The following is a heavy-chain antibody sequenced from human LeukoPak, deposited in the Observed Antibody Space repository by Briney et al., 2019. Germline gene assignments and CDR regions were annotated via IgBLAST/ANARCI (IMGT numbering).Heavy chain of an antibody. CDR3: ARDLGSGLNP. V-gene: IGHV4-30-2*01. D-gene: IGHD6-19*01. J-gene: IGHJ3*01. Sequence: SETLSLTCTVSGGSISSGGYYWSWIRQPPGKGLEWIGYIYHNGSTYYNPSLKSRVTISVDRSKSQFSLKLSSVTAADTAVYYCARDLGSGLNPWGQGTMVTVSS. CDR2: IYHNGST. CDR1: GGSISSGGYY.